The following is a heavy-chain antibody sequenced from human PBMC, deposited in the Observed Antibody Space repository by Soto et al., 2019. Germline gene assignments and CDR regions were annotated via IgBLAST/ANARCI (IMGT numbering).Heavy chain of an antibody. D-gene: IGHD3-22*01. J-gene: IGHJ6*02. CDR2: IYSGGST. V-gene: IGHV3-53*02. CDR1: GFTVSSNY. Sequence: EVQLVETGGGLIQPGGSLRLSCAASGFTVSSNYMSWVRQAPGKGLEWVSVIYSGGSTSYADSVKGRFTISRDNTKNTLYLQMNSLRAEDTAVYYCARTTYYYDSSGYYWGRKGAYYGMDVWGQGTTVTVSS. CDR3: ARTTYYYDSSGYYWGRKGAYYGMDV.